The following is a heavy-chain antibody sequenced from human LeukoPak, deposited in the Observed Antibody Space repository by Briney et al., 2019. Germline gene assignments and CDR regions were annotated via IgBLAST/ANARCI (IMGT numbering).Heavy chain of an antibody. J-gene: IGHJ4*02. CDR1: GFTFSSYA. V-gene: IGHV3-23*01. D-gene: IGHD6-19*01. Sequence: GGSLRLSCAASGFTFSSYAMSWVRQAPGKGLEWVSSISTSGGSTYYADSVKGRFTISRDNSKNTLYLQMNSLRAEDTAVYYCAKDQRAVAGTCFDYWGQGTLVTVSS. CDR3: AKDQRAVAGTCFDY. CDR2: ISTSGGST.